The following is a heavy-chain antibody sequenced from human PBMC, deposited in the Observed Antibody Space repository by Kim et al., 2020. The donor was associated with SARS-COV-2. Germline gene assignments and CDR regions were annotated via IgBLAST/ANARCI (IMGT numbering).Heavy chain of an antibody. J-gene: IGHJ6*02. CDR3: ARDDDIAAAGSVYYYYGMDV. CDR2: IIPILGIA. V-gene: IGHV1-69*04. D-gene: IGHD6-13*01. CDR1: GGTFSSYT. Sequence: SVKVSCKASGGTFSSYTISWVRQAPGQGLEWMGRIIPILGIANYAQKFQGRVTITADKSTSTAYMELSSLRSEDTAVYYCARDDDIAAAGSVYYYYGMDVWGQGTTVTVSS.